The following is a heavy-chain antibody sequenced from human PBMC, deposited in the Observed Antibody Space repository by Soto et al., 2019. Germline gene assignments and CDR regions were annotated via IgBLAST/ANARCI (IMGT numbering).Heavy chain of an antibody. Sequence: GESLKISCKGSGYSFTSYWIGWVRQMPGKGLEWMGIIYPGDSDTRYSPSFQGQVTISADKSISTAYLQWSSLKASDTAVYYCAKDTYYYSSSGYYVFDSWGQGTLVTVSS. CDR2: IYPGDSDT. J-gene: IGHJ4*02. CDR3: AKDTYYYSSSGYYVFDS. CDR1: GYSFTSYW. V-gene: IGHV5-51*01. D-gene: IGHD3-22*01.